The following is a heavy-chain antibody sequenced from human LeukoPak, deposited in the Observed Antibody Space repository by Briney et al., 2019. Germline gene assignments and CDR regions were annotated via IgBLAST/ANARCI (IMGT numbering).Heavy chain of an antibody. J-gene: IGHJ6*02. CDR3: AKHQQIYGDSLMDV. Sequence: GGSMRLSCAASGFTFSNYAMRWGRQAPGKGLEGDSTIRGSGGTTYYADSVKGRFTISRDNSKNTLSLQMHSLRAEDTAVYFCAKHQQIYGDSLMDVWGQGTTVTVSS. CDR2: IRGSGGTT. V-gene: IGHV3-23*01. CDR1: GFTFSNYA. D-gene: IGHD4-17*01.